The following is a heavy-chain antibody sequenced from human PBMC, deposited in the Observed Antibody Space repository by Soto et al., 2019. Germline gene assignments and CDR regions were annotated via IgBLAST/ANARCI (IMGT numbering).Heavy chain of an antibody. CDR2: IYYSGST. D-gene: IGHD7-27*01. CDR1: GGSVNNHY. J-gene: IGHJ4*02. Sequence: SGSLSLTCTVSGGSVNNHYRSWIRQPPGQGLEWIGYIYYSGSTNYNPSLKSRVTMSVDTSKNQFSLKLSSLTAADTAIYYCARANWFFDYWGQGTLVTVSS. V-gene: IGHV4-59*02. CDR3: ARANWFFDY.